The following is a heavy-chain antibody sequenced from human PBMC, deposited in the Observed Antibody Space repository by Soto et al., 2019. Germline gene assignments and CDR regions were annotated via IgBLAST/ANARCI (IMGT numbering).Heavy chain of an antibody. CDR3: AHRAGSGYSYGFTNWYFDL. CDR1: GFSLSTSGVG. Sequence: QLTLKESGPTLVKPTQTLTLTCTFSGFSLSTSGVGVGWIRQPPGKALEWLALIYWYDDKRYSPSLKSRLTITKDTSKNQVVLTMTNMDPVDTATYYCAHRAGSGYSYGFTNWYFDLWGRGTLVTVSS. CDR2: IYWYDDK. D-gene: IGHD5-18*01. J-gene: IGHJ2*01. V-gene: IGHV2-5*01.